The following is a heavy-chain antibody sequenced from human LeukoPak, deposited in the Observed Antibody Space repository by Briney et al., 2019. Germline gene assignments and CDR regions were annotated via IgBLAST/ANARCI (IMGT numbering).Heavy chain of an antibody. CDR2: IYSGGST. J-gene: IGHJ4*02. V-gene: IGHV3-53*01. CDR3: ARAPIIPAAGDDY. CDR1: GFTFSSYA. D-gene: IGHD6-13*01. Sequence: GGSLRLSCAASGFTFSSYAMSWVRQAPGKGLEWVSVIYSGGSTFYADSVKGRFTISRDNSKNTLYLQMNSLRAEDTAMYYCARAPIIPAAGDDYWGQGTLVTVS.